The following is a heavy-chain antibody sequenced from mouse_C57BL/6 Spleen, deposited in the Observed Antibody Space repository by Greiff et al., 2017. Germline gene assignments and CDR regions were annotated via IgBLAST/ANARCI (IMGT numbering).Heavy chain of an antibody. CDR2: IDPETGGT. Sequence: QVQLKQSGAELVRPGASVTLSCKASGYTFTDYEMHWVKQTPVPGLEWIGAIDPETGGTAYNQKFKGKAILTADKSSSTAYMELRSLTSEDSAVYYCTRWMMVKDWYFDVWGTGTTVTVSS. CDR3: TRWMMVKDWYFDV. D-gene: IGHD2-3*01. CDR1: GYTFTDYE. V-gene: IGHV1-15*01. J-gene: IGHJ1*03.